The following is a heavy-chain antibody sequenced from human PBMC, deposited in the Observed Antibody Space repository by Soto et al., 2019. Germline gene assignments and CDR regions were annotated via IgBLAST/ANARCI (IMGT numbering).Heavy chain of an antibody. CDR1: GGTFSSYA. Sequence: QVQLVQSGAEVKKPGSSVKVSCKTSGGTFSSYAISWVRQAPGQGLEWMGGIIPIFATADYAQNFQGRVTITADESTSTAYMELSSLRSEDTAVYYCASSGYCSGGSCSYPQNNYYGMDVWGQGTTVTVSS. V-gene: IGHV1-69*12. D-gene: IGHD2-15*01. CDR2: IIPIFATA. CDR3: ASSGYCSGGSCSYPQNNYYGMDV. J-gene: IGHJ6*02.